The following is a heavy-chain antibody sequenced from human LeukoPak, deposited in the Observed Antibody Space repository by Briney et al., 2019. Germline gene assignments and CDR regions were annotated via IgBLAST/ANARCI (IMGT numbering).Heavy chain of an antibody. V-gene: IGHV4-4*07. J-gene: IGHJ4*02. CDR1: GDSISSYV. CDR2: IYTSAST. Sequence: SETLSLTCTVSGDSISSYVWSWIRQPAGKGLEWIGRIYTSASTNYNPSLKSRVTMSVDTSKNQFSLKLNSVTAADTAVYYCARGPFGGKSMYYFDSWGQGTLVTVSS. CDR3: ARGPFGGKSMYYFDS. D-gene: IGHD2-15*01.